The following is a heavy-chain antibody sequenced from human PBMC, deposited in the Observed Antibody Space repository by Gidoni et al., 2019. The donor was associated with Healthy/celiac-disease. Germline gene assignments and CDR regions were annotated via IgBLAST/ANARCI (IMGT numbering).Heavy chain of an antibody. CDR3: ARGYCSSTSCSKGRYYYYYMDV. Sequence: QVQLVQAGAEVKKPGASVKVSCKASGGTFSSYAISWVRQAPGQGLEWMGGIIPIFGTANYAQKFQGRVTITADEPTSTAYIELSSLRSEDTAVYYCARGYCSSTSCSKGRYYYYYMDVWGKATTVTVSS. J-gene: IGHJ6*03. CDR1: GGTFSSYA. D-gene: IGHD2-2*01. CDR2: IIPIFGTA. V-gene: IGHV1-69*01.